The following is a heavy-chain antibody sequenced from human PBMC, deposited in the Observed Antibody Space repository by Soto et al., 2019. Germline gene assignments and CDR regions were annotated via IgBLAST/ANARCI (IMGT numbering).Heavy chain of an antibody. D-gene: IGHD2-21*01. Sequence: ASVKVSCKASGYTFSRYGIMWVRQAPGQGLEWMGWISAYNGNTNSAEKLRGRLTMTTDASTTTAYMELRSLRSDDTAIYYCARDQGFRVVINSNWFNPWRQRTLLTVSS. V-gene: IGHV1-18*01. CDR1: GYTFSRYG. J-gene: IGHJ5*02. CDR2: ISAYNGNT. CDR3: ARDQGFRVVINSNWFNP.